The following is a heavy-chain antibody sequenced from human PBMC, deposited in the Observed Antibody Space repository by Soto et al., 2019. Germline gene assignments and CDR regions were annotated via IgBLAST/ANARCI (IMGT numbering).Heavy chain of an antibody. V-gene: IGHV5-51*01. Sequence: GESLKISCKGSGYSFTSYWIGWVRQMPGKGLEWMGIIYPGDSDTRYSPSFQGQVTISADKSISTAYLQWSSLKASDTAMYYCARQWGGYYDSSGYYGFDASDIWGQGTMVTVSS. D-gene: IGHD3-22*01. CDR3: ARQWGGYYDSSGYYGFDASDI. CDR2: IYPGDSDT. J-gene: IGHJ3*02. CDR1: GYSFTSYW.